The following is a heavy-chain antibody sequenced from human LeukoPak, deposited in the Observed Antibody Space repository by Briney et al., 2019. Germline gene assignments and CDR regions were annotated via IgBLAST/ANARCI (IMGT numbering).Heavy chain of an antibody. J-gene: IGHJ6*02. Sequence: SETLSLTCTVSGGSISSYYWSWLRQPPGKGLQSIGYIYYSGSTNYNPSLKSRVTISVDTSKNQFSLKLSSVTAADTAVYYCARVGGTAGRDYYYYGMDVWGQGTTVTVSS. V-gene: IGHV4-59*01. D-gene: IGHD1-1*01. CDR2: IYYSGST. CDR1: GGSISSYY. CDR3: ARVGGTAGRDYYYYGMDV.